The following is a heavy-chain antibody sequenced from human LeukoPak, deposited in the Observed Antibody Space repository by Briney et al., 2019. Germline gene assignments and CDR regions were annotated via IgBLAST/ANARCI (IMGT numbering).Heavy chain of an antibody. V-gene: IGHV1-69*02. D-gene: IGHD3-3*01. CDR1: GGTFSSYT. J-gene: IGHJ4*02. CDR2: IIPILGIA. CDR3: ARFTLGVVNGD. Sequence: SVKVSCKASGGTFSSYTISWVRQAPGQGLEWMGRIIPILGIANYAQKFQGRVTITADKSTSTAYMELSSLRSEDTAVYYCARFTLGVVNGDWGQGTLVTASS.